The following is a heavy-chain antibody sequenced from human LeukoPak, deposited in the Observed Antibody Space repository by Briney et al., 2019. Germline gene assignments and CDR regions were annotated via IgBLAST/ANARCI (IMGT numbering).Heavy chain of an antibody. D-gene: IGHD5-12*01. CDR1: GFTFSSYA. V-gene: IGHV3-30*04. J-gene: IGHJ4*02. CDR2: ISYDGSNK. Sequence: PGGSLRLSCAASGFTFSSYAMHWVRQAPGKGLEWVAVISYDGSNKYYADSVKGRSTISRDNSKNALYLQMNSLRAEDTAVYYCARDEVDSEFDYWGQGTLVTVSS. CDR3: ARDEVDSEFDY.